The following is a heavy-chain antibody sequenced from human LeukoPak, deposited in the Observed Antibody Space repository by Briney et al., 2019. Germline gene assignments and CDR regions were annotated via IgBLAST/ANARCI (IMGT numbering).Heavy chain of an antibody. CDR2: IYYSGST. J-gene: IGHJ4*02. D-gene: IGHD2-8*01. V-gene: IGHV4-39*07. Sequence: SETLSLTCTVSGGSISSSSYYWGWIRQPPGKGLEWIGSIYYSGSTYYNPSLKSRVTISVDTSKNQFSLKLSSVTAADTAVYYCARDGEYCTNGVCYSFDYWGQGTLVTVSS. CDR3: ARDGEYCTNGVCYSFDY. CDR1: GGSISSSSYY.